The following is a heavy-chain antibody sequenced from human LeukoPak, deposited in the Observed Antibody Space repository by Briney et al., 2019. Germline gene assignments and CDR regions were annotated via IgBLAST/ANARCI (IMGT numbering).Heavy chain of an antibody. V-gene: IGHV3-21*01. CDR2: ISSSSSYT. Sequence: GGSLRLSCAASGFTFSSYSMNWVRQAPGKGLEWVSSISSSSSYTYYADSVKGRSTISRDNAKNSLYLQMNSLRAEDTAVYYCARGNPPDYWGQGTLVTVSS. CDR3: ARGNPPDY. CDR1: GFTFSSYS. J-gene: IGHJ4*02.